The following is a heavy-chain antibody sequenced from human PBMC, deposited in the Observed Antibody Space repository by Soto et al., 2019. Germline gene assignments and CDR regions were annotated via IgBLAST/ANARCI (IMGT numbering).Heavy chain of an antibody. Sequence: QVQLQQWGAGLLKPSETLSLTCAVYGGSFSGYYWSWICRPPGKGLEWIGEINHSGSTNYNPSLRSRVTISVDTSKNQFSLKLSSVTAADTAVYYCARGGTTGYCTNGVCYPYYYYMDVWGKGTTVTVSS. V-gene: IGHV4-34*01. J-gene: IGHJ6*03. D-gene: IGHD2-8*01. CDR2: INHSGST. CDR3: ARGGTTGYCTNGVCYPYYYYMDV. CDR1: GGSFSGYY.